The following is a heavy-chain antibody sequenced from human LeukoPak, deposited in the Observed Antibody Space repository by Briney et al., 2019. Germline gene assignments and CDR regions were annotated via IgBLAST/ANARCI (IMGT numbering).Heavy chain of an antibody. D-gene: IGHD3-10*01. V-gene: IGHV3-23*01. CDR3: AKDVRGDYYGSGSPYPNYMDV. CDR2: ISGSGVST. J-gene: IGHJ6*03. CDR1: GFTFSRYA. Sequence: GGSLSLSCADSGFTFSRYAMTWVRQAPGKGLEWVSAISGSGVSTYYADSVKGRFSISRDNSKNTLYLQMNSLRDEDTAIYYCAKDVRGDYYGSGSPYPNYMDVWGKGTTVTVSS.